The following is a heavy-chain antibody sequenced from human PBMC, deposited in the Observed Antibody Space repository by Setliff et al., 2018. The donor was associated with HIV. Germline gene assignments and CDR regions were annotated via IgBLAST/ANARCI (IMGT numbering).Heavy chain of an antibody. Sequence: PSETLSLTCTISGGSVSGYYWSWIRQPPGKGLEWIGDIYYSGSANHNPSLKSRVTISVDTSKNEVSLKLTYVTSADTAVYYCARITDDYSRFYYYMDVWGKGTTVTVSS. CDR1: GGSVSGYY. CDR2: IYYSGSA. J-gene: IGHJ6*03. CDR3: ARITDDYSRFYYYMDV. D-gene: IGHD4-4*01. V-gene: IGHV4-59*02.